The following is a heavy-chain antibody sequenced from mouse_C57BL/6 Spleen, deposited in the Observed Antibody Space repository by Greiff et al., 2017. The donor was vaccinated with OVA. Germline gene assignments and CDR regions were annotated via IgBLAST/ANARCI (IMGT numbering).Heavy chain of an antibody. J-gene: IGHJ2*01. CDR3: TTLRGVSPDY. CDR2: IDPENGDT. V-gene: IGHV14-4*01. Sequence: EVQLQQSGAELVRPGASVKLSCTASGFNIKDDHMHWVKQRPEQGLEWIGWIDPENGDTEYASKLQGKATITADTSSNTAYLQLSSLTSEDTAVYYCTTLRGVSPDYWGQGTTLTVSS. CDR1: GFNIKDDH. D-gene: IGHD2-10*02.